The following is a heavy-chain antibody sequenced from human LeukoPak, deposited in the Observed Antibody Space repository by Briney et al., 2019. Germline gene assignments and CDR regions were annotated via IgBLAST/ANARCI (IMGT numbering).Heavy chain of an antibody. CDR1: GVSISSYY. CDR2: IYSSGST. V-gene: IGHV4-59*01. CDR3: ARVLGSGYSDY. D-gene: IGHD2-15*01. Sequence: NTSETPSLTCTVSGVSISSYYWSWIRQPPGKGLEWLGYIYSSGSTNYNPSLKSRVTISVDTSKNQFSLKLSSVTAADTAVYYCARVLGSGYSDYWGQGTLVTVSS. J-gene: IGHJ4*02.